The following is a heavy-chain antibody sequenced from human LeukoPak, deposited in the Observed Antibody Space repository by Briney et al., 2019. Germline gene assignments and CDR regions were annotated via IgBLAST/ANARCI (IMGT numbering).Heavy chain of an antibody. CDR1: GYTFISYD. CDR2: ISAYNGNT. CDR3: ARDRIPYAPWHWYFDL. V-gene: IGHV1-18*01. D-gene: IGHD2-2*01. Sequence: ASVKVSCKASGYTFISYDISWVRQAPGQGLEWMGWISAYNGNTNYPQKFQGRVTMTTDTSTSTAYMELRSLRSDDTAVYYCARDRIPYAPWHWYFDLWGRGTLVTVSS. J-gene: IGHJ2*01.